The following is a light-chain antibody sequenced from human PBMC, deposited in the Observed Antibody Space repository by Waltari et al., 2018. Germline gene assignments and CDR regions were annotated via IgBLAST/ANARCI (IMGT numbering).Light chain of an antibody. Sequence: QSALTQPASVSGSPGQSIAISCTGTSSDVVGYKYVSWYQQHPGKAPKLIIYEVSNRPSGVSDRFSGSKSGNTASLTISGLQAEDEGDYYCSSSTSSSTPNWVFGGGTKLTVL. CDR1: SSDVVGYKY. CDR2: EVS. CDR3: SSSTSSSTPNWV. J-gene: IGLJ3*02. V-gene: IGLV2-14*01.